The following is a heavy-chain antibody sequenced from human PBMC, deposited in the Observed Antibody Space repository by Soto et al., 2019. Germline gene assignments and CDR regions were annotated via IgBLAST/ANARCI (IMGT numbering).Heavy chain of an antibody. J-gene: IGHJ6*03. CDR1: GGSFSGYY. D-gene: IGHD4-17*01. CDR2: INHSGST. CDR3: ARAGGTVTTVYYYYYMDV. V-gene: IGHV4-34*01. Sequence: SETLSLTCAVYGGSFSGYYWSWIRQPPGKGLEWIGEINHSGSTNYNPSLKSRVTISVDTSKNQFSLKLSSVTAADTAVYYCARAGGTVTTVYYYYYMDVWGKGTTVTVS.